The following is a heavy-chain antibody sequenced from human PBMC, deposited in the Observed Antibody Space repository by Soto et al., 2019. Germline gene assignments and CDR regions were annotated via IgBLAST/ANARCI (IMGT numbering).Heavy chain of an antibody. J-gene: IGHJ6*02. Sequence: EVQLLESGGGLVQPGGSLRLSCEASGFPFSGNAMSWVRQAPGKGLEWVSGISGTPGSTYYADSVKGRFTISRDTSKGTLYLAMTSLRAEDTDIYYCGENRGVVGLMDVWGQGPTVTVSS. CDR2: ISGTPGST. CDR3: GENRGVVGLMDV. CDR1: GFPFSGNA. V-gene: IGHV3-23*01. D-gene: IGHD2-15*01.